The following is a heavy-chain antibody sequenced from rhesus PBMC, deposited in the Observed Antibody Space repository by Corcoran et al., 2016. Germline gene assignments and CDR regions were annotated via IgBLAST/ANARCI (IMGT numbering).Heavy chain of an antibody. D-gene: IGHD2-8*01. J-gene: IGHJ4*01. CDR2: INGNSGNT. CDR3: ARMLGYCSGGVCYGFEY. V-gene: IGHV4-80*01. CDR1: GAPIRSHW. Sequence: QVQLQESGPGLVKPSETLSLTCGVSGAPIRSHWWSWIRQPPGKGREGFGGINGNSGNTHYHPSLKSRVTISNDASMNDFSLELTSVTAADTAVYYCARMLGYCSGGVCYGFEYWGQGVLVTVSS.